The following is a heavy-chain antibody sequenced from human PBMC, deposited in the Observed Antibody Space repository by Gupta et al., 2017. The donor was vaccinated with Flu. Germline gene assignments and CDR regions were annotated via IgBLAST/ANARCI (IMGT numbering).Heavy chain of an antibody. D-gene: IGHD1-26*01. CDR2: ITKDGTT. V-gene: IGHV3-74*01. CDR3: ARDDNTGSRTRGVY. Sequence: EVQLVDSGGNLVQPGGSLRLSCVASGITFSSYLMHWVRQAPGEGLVWVASITKDGTTNYADSVKGRFTISRDNAKNTLYLQVDSLRVEDTAVYYCARDDNTGSRTRGVYWGQGTLVTVSS. J-gene: IGHJ4*02. CDR1: GITFSSYL.